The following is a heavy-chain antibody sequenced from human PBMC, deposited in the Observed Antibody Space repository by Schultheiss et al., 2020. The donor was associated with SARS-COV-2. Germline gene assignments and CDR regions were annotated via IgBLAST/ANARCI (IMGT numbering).Heavy chain of an antibody. Sequence: GGSLRLSCAASGFTFSDYYMSWIRQAPGKGLEWVSYISSSGSTIYYADSVKGRFTISRDNAKNSLYLQMNSLRAEDTAVYYCARGLGHDYVWGSYRYPPLDYWGQGTLVTVSS. CDR3: ARGLGHDYVWGSYRYPPLDY. CDR2: ISSSGSTI. V-gene: IGHV3-11*04. D-gene: IGHD3-16*02. CDR1: GFTFSDYY. J-gene: IGHJ4*02.